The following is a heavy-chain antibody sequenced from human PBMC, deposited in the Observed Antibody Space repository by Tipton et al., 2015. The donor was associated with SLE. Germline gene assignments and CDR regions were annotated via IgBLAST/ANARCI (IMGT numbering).Heavy chain of an antibody. J-gene: IGHJ4*02. CDR1: GFTFSTYS. D-gene: IGHD6-19*01. V-gene: IGHV3-21*01. Sequence: SLRLSCAASGFTFSTYSMNWVRQAPGKGLEWVSSISSSSSYIYYADSVKGRFTISRDNAKNSLYLQINSLRAEDTALYYCARYAVAGKFDYWGQGTLVSVSS. CDR2: ISSSSSYI. CDR3: ARYAVAGKFDY.